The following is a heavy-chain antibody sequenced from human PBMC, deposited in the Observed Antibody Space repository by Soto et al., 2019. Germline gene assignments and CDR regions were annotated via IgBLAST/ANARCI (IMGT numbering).Heavy chain of an antibody. Sequence: QVQLVESGGGVVQPGRSLRLSCAASGFTFSSYGMHWVRQAPGKGLEWVAVIWYDGSNKYYADSVKGRFTISRDNSKNTLYLQMNSLRAEDTAVYYCARSEYSSSSAGYYYYYGMDVRGQGTTVTVSS. CDR2: IWYDGSNK. CDR3: ARSEYSSSSAGYYYYYGMDV. CDR1: GFTFSSYG. J-gene: IGHJ6*02. V-gene: IGHV3-33*01. D-gene: IGHD6-6*01.